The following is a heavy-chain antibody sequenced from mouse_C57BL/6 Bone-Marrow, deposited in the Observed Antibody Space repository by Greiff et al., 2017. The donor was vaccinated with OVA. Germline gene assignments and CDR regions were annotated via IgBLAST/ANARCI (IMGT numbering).Heavy chain of an antibody. V-gene: IGHV1-80*01. Sequence: VQLQQSGAELVKPGASVKISCKASGYAFSSYWMNWVKQRPGKGLEWIGQIYPGDGDTNYNGKFKGKATLTADKSSSTAYMQLSSLTSEDSAVYFCASPTTVVESYWYFDVWGTGTTVTVSS. CDR2: IYPGDGDT. D-gene: IGHD1-1*01. CDR3: ASPTTVVESYWYFDV. J-gene: IGHJ1*03. CDR1: GYAFSSYW.